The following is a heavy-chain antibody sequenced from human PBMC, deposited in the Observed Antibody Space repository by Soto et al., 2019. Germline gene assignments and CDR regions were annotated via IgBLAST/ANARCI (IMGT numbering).Heavy chain of an antibody. CDR1: GASISSGDDY. D-gene: IGHD3-9*01. Sequence: QVQLQESGPGLVKPSQTLSLTCTVSGASISSGDDYWRWIRQPPGKGLEGIGYTHYSGSVNYNPSLKSRVTISADASTSHVALILKSVTAADTAVDYCGRHGNYDIGWFDPWGQGILVTVSS. V-gene: IGHV4-30-4*01. J-gene: IGHJ5*02. CDR3: GRHGNYDIGWFDP. CDR2: THYSGSV.